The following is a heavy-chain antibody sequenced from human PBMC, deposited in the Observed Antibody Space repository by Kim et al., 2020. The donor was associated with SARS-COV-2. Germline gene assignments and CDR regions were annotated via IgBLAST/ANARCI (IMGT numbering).Heavy chain of an antibody. CDR3: ARDQPSSLVQWRDDYYYGMDV. CDR1: GYTFTSYY. Sequence: ASVKVSCKASGYTFTSYYMHWVRQAPGQGLEWMGIINPSGGSTSYAQKFQGRVTMTRDTSTSTVYMELSSLRSEDTAVYYCARDQPSSLVQWRDDYYYGMDVWGQGTTVTVSS. V-gene: IGHV1-46*01. D-gene: IGHD1-1*01. CDR2: INPSGGST. J-gene: IGHJ6*02.